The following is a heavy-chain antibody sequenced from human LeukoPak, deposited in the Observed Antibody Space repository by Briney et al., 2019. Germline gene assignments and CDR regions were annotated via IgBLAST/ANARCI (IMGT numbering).Heavy chain of an antibody. D-gene: IGHD3-22*01. CDR2: IYYSGST. V-gene: IGHV4-59*01. CDR3: ARDISDSSGYYRHFDY. J-gene: IGHJ4*02. CDR1: GASIRSYY. Sequence: SETLSLTCTVSGASIRSYYWSWIRQPPGKGLQWIGNIYYSGSTNYNPSLKSRVTISADTSKNQFSLKLSSVTAADTAVYYCARDISDSSGYYRHFDYWGPGTLVTVSS.